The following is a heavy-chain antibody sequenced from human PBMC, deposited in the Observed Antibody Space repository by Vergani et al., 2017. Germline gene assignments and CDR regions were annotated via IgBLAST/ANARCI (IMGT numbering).Heavy chain of an antibody. CDR1: GFTFSSYA. Sequence: EVQLLESGGGLVQPGGSLRLSCAASGFTFSSYAMSWVRQAPGKGLEWVSAISGSGGSTYYADSVKGRFTISRDNSKNTLYLQMNSLRAEDTAVYYCAIDTYYAYVWGSYRNFDYWGQGTLVTVSS. V-gene: IGHV3-23*01. J-gene: IGHJ4*02. D-gene: IGHD3-16*02. CDR3: AIDTYYAYVWGSYRNFDY. CDR2: ISGSGGST.